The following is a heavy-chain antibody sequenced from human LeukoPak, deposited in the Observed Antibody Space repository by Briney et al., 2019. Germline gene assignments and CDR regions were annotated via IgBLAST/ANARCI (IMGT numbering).Heavy chain of an antibody. V-gene: IGHV1-3*03. CDR1: GYTFTSYA. Sequence: GASVKVSCKASGYTFTSYAMHWVRQAPGQRLEWMGWINAGNGNTKYSQEFQGRVTITRDTSASTAYMELSSLRSEDTAVYYCAKGGSGSCQNYWGQGTLVTVSS. D-gene: IGHD1-26*01. J-gene: IGHJ4*02. CDR3: AKGGSGSCQNY. CDR2: INAGNGNT.